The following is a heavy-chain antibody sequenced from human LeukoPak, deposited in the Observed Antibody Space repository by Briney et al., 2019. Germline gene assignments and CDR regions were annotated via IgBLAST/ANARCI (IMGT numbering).Heavy chain of an antibody. CDR2: IYHSGST. Sequence: SETLSLTCTVSGAAISSGGYYWSWIRQHPGKGLGWIGHIYHSGSTYSNPSLKSRVTISVDTSKNQFSLKLSSVTAADTAVYFCARLRRDGYNLGDFDYWGQGTLVTVSS. CDR3: ARLRRDGYNLGDFDY. CDR1: GAAISSGGYY. J-gene: IGHJ4*02. D-gene: IGHD5-24*01. V-gene: IGHV4-31*03.